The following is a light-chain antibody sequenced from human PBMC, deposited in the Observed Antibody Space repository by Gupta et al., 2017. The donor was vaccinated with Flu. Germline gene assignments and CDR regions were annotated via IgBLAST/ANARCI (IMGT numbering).Light chain of an antibody. V-gene: IGKV3-20*01. CDR2: SAS. CDR1: QSITNNY. CDR3: QQYGTPPPT. J-gene: IGKJ1*01. Sequence: EIVLTQSPGTLSLSPGERATLSCRASQSITNNYLAWYQQIPGQAPRFLIYSASNRAAGIPDRFSGSGSGTDFTLTINRLEPEDFAVYYCQQYGTPPPTFGQGTKVEIK.